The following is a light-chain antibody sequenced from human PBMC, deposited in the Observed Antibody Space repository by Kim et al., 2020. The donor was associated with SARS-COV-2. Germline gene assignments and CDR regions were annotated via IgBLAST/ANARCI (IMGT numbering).Light chain of an antibody. Sequence: PGVRATLSCRASQIVSSSYLAWYQQKPSQAPRLLIKGASSRATGIPDRFSGSVSETDFTLTISRLEPEDFAVYDCQQYGSSPITFCQGTRLEIK. V-gene: IGKV3-20*01. CDR1: QIVSSSY. J-gene: IGKJ5*01. CDR3: QQYGSSPIT. CDR2: GAS.